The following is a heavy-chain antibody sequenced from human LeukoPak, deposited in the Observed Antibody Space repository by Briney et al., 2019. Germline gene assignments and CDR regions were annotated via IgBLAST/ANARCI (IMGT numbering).Heavy chain of an antibody. V-gene: IGHV3-23*01. Sequence: GGSLRLSCAASGFTFSSCGFNWVRQAPGKGLEWVSSIGPTGTDRYYADSVRGRFTISRDNSKNTLYLQMDSLRAEDTAVYYCAKWDGDLYYYYYMDVWGKGTTVTVSS. J-gene: IGHJ6*03. CDR3: AKWDGDLYYYYYMDV. D-gene: IGHD4-17*01. CDR1: GFTFSSCG. CDR2: IGPTGTDR.